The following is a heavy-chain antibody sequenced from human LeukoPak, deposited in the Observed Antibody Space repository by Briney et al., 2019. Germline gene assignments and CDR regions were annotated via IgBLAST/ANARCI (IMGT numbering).Heavy chain of an antibody. CDR2: ISNTGSNI. J-gene: IGHJ4*02. CDR3: AKDSRFSYGSTFDY. V-gene: IGHV3-30*18. Sequence: GGSLRLSCAASGFTFSTYGMHWVRQAPGKGLEGGAVISNTGSNIYYEDSVKGRFTISRDNSKNTLHLQMNSLRADDTAVYFCAKDSRFSYGSTFDYWGQGTLVTVSS. CDR1: GFTFSTYG. D-gene: IGHD5-18*01.